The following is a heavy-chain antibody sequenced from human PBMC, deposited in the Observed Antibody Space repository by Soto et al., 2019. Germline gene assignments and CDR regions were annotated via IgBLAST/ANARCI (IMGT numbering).Heavy chain of an antibody. J-gene: IGHJ3*02. D-gene: IGHD4-17*01. V-gene: IGHV3-48*01. CDR1: GFTFSSYS. CDR3: ARDTHADYGYAGAFDI. Sequence: GGSLRLSCAASGFTFSSYSMNWVRQAPGKGLEWVSYISSSSSTIYYADSVKGRFTISRDNAKNSLYLQMNSLRAEDTAVYYCARDTHADYGYAGAFDIWGQGTMVTVSS. CDR2: ISSSSSTI.